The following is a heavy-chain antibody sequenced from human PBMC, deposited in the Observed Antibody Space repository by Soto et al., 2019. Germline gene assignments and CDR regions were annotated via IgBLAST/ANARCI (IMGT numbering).Heavy chain of an antibody. CDR3: ARGGTQTADKGDNNWFDP. J-gene: IGHJ5*02. CDR2: INHSGST. CDR1: GGSFSGFY. D-gene: IGHD6-13*01. Sequence: SETLSLTCAVYGGSFSGFYWSWIRQPPGKGLEWIGEINHSGSTNYNPSLKSRVTISVDTSKNQFSLKLSSVTAADTAVYYCARGGTQTADKGDNNWFDPWGQGTLVTVSS. V-gene: IGHV4-34*01.